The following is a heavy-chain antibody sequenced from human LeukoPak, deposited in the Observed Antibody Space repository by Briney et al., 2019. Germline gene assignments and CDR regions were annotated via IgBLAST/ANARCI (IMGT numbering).Heavy chain of an antibody. CDR2: IIPIFGIA. J-gene: IGHJ6*02. CDR1: GGTFSSYA. CDR3: ARAEGYNEKGDDYYGMDV. Sequence: SMKVSCKASGGTFSSYAISWVRQAPGQGLEWMGRIIPIFGIANYAQKFQGRVTITADKSTSTAYMELSSLRSEDTAVYYCARAEGYNEKGDDYYGMDVWGQGTTVTVSS. V-gene: IGHV1-69*04. D-gene: IGHD5-24*01.